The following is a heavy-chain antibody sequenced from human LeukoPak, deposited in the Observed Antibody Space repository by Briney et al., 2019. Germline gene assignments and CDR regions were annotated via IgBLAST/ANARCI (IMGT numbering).Heavy chain of an antibody. Sequence: SETLSLTCTVSGGSISSYYWSWIRQPPGKGLEWIGYIYYSGSTNYNPSLESRVTISVDTSKNQFSLKLSSVTAADTAVYYCARRVGQKTTVDYWGQGTLVTVSS. CDR3: ARRVGQKTTVDY. D-gene: IGHD4-11*01. CDR2: IYYSGST. J-gene: IGHJ4*02. V-gene: IGHV4-59*01. CDR1: GGSISSYY.